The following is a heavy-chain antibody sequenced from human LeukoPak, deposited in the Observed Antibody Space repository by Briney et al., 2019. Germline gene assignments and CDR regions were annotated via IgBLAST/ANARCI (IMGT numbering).Heavy chain of an antibody. J-gene: IGHJ3*02. CDR2: IYYSGST. Sequence: SETLSPTCTVSGGSISNSDYYWGWIRQPPGKGLEWIGSIYYSGSTYYNPSLKSRVTISVDTSKSQFSLKLSSVTAADTAVYYCARGNVFRGVIIRSDAFDIWGPAAMVTVSS. D-gene: IGHD3-10*01. V-gene: IGHV4-39*07. CDR3: ARGNVFRGVIIRSDAFDI. CDR1: GGSISNSDYY.